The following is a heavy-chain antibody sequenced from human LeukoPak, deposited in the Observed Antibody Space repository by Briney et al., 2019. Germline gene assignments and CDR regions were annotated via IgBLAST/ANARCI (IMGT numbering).Heavy chain of an antibody. CDR2: ISYDGGNE. CDR3: ARDNNCDY. V-gene: IGHV3-30*04. J-gene: IGHJ4*02. D-gene: IGHD2/OR15-2a*01. Sequence: PGRSLRLSCAASGFTFSNYAMHWVRQVPGKGLEWVAVISYDGGNEYYADSVKGRFTISRDNSKNTLYLQMNSLSAEDTAVYYCARDNNCDYWGQGTLVTVSS. CDR1: GFTFSNYA.